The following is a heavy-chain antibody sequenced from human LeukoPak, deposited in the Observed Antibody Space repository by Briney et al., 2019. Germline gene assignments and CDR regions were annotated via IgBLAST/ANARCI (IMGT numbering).Heavy chain of an antibody. CDR2: ISYDGSNK. J-gene: IGHJ2*01. D-gene: IGHD4-17*01. V-gene: IGHV3-30-3*01. Sequence: PGRSLRLSCAASGFTFSSYAMHWVRQAPGKGLEWVAVISYDGSNKYYADSVKGQFTISRDNSKNTLYLQMNSLRAEDTAVYYCARNGGDYVFWYFDLWGRGTLVTVSS. CDR3: ARNGGDYVFWYFDL. CDR1: GFTFSSYA.